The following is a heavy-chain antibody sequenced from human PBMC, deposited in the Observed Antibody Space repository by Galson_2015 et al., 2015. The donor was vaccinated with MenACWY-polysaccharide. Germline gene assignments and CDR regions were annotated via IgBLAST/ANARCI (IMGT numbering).Heavy chain of an antibody. Sequence: SLRPSCEVSGFTFSSYWMSWVRQAPGKGLEGVANIKQDGSEKYYVDSVKGRFTISTDSAKNSLDLQMNSLRAEDTAVYYCAVTPNTKRYFHHWGQGTLVTVSS. CDR1: GFTFSSYW. D-gene: IGHD4-23*01. V-gene: IGHV3-7*01. CDR3: AVTPNTKRYFHH. J-gene: IGHJ1*01. CDR2: IKQDGSEK.